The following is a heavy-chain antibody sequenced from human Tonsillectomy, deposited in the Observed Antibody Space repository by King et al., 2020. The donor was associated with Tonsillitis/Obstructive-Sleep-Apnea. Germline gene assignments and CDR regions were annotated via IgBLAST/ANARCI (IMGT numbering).Heavy chain of an antibody. V-gene: IGHV1-69*09. J-gene: IGHJ4*02. CDR2: IMPILGIA. CDR1: GGTLSSYA. CDR3: ASDIVQHDYRDNDY. Sequence: QLVQSGAEVKKPGCSVKVSCKASGGTLSSYAISWVRQAPGQGLEWMGRIMPILGIADYAQKFKGRVTITADKSTSTAYMELSSRRSEDTAVYYCASDIVQHDYRDNDYWGQGTLVTVSS. D-gene: IGHD1-1*01.